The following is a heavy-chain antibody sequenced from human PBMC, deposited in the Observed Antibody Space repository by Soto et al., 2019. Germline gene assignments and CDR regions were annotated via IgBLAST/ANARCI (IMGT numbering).Heavy chain of an antibody. CDR3: ASMASGYYYGFNWLDP. J-gene: IGHJ5*02. V-gene: IGHV1-3*01. Sequence: SVKVSCKASGYTFTSYAMHWVRQAPGQRLAWMGWINAGNGNTKYSQKFQGRVTITRDTSASTAYMELSSLRSEVTAVYYCASMASGYYYGFNWLDPWGQGTLVTVSS. D-gene: IGHD3-10*01. CDR1: GYTFTSYA. CDR2: INAGNGNT.